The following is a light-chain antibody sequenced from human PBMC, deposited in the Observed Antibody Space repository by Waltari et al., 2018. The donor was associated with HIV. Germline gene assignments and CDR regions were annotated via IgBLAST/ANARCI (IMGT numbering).Light chain of an antibody. CDR1: QSISTY. V-gene: IGKV1-39*01. Sequence: IQMTQSPSSLSASVGARVIITCRASQSISTYLNWYQQKPGKAPKLLIYAASNLQSGVPSGFSGGGSGTDFTLTISSLQPEDFATYYCQQGYSSPYTFGQGTKLEIK. CDR3: QQGYSSPYT. J-gene: IGKJ2*01. CDR2: AAS.